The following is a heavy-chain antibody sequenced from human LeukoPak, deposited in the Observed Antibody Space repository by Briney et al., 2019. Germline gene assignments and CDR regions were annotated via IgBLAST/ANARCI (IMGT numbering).Heavy chain of an antibody. V-gene: IGHV1-69*13. CDR1: GGTFSSYA. J-gene: IGHJ4*02. CDR3: ARDLVGSAISYSSGAWDY. Sequence: GASVKVSCKASGGTFSSYAISWVRQAPGQGLEWMGGIIPLFGSADYAQKFQGRVTFTADESTSTAYMELSSLRPEDTAVYYCARDLVGSAISYSSGAWDYWGQGTLVTVSS. CDR2: IIPLFGSA. D-gene: IGHD3-10*01.